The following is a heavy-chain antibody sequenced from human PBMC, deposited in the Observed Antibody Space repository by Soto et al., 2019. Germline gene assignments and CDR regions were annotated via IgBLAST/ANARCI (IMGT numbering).Heavy chain of an antibody. D-gene: IGHD3-10*01. CDR1: GDTFTCYS. V-gene: IGHV1-69*02. CDR3: ASSYGSGYRAFDY. Sequence: QVQLVQSGAEVKRPGSSVKVSCKASGDTFTCYSINWVRQAPGLGLEWMGRINPILSMSNYAHRFQGRVTMTADKSKSTAYMELSSLRSEDTAIYYCASSYGSGYRAFDYWGQGALVTVSS. J-gene: IGHJ4*02. CDR2: INPILSMS.